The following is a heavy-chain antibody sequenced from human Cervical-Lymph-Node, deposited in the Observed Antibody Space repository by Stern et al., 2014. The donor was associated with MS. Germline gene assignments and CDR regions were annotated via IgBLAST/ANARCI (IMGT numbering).Heavy chain of an antibody. CDR1: GASITSYY. Sequence: QVQLVESGPGLLRPSETLSLTCTVSGASITSYYWSWIRHPPGKGLEWIGYIYYSGTTNYNASLKGRVAISIDTSKTQFSLRLSSVTAADTAVYYCARATDLWGQGTLVTVSS. J-gene: IGHJ5*02. CDR2: IYYSGTT. V-gene: IGHV4-59*01. CDR3: ARATDL.